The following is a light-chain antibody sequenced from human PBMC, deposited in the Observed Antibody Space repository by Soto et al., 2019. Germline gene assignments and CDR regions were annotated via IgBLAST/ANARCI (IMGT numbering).Light chain of an antibody. CDR2: GVS. J-gene: IGKJ5*01. CDR3: MQGTHWPIT. CDR1: QSISSY. V-gene: IGKV1-39*01. Sequence: DIQMTQSPSSLPASLGDRVTITCRASQSISSYLNWYQQKPGKAPKLLIYGVSSLQSGVPSRFSGSGSGTDFALKISRVEAEDVGVYYCMQGTHWPITFGQGTRLEIK.